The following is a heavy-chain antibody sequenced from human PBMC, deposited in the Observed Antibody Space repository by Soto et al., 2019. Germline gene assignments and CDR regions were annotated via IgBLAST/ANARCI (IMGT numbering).Heavy chain of an antibody. CDR2: ISSSGSTI. J-gene: IGHJ6*02. Sequence: GGSLRLSCAASGFTFSDYYKSWIRQAPGTGPEWVSYISSSGSTIYYADSVKGRFTISRDNAKNSLYLQMNSLRAEDTAVYYCARDQAYCTNGVCYASYYYYGMDVWGQGTTVTASS. CDR3: ARDQAYCTNGVCYASYYYYGMDV. V-gene: IGHV3-11*01. CDR1: GFTFSDYY. D-gene: IGHD2-8*01.